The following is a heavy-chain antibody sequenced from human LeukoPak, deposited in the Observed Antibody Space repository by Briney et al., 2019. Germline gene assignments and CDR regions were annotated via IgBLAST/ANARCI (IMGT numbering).Heavy chain of an antibody. CDR3: ARGRGMAYDSSLMYYFDY. D-gene: IGHD3-22*01. V-gene: IGHV4-34*01. CDR2: INHSGST. J-gene: IGHJ4*02. Sequence: PSETLSLTCAVYGGSFSGYYWSWIRQPPGKGLEWIGEINHSGSTNYNPSLKSRVTISVDTSKNQFPLKLSSVTAADTAVYYCARGRGMAYDSSLMYYFDYWGQGTLVTVSS. CDR1: GGSFSGYY.